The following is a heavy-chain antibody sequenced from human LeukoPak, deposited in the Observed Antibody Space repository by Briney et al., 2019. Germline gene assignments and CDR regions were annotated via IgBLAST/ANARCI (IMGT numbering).Heavy chain of an antibody. J-gene: IGHJ5*02. D-gene: IGHD4-17*01. CDR1: GGTFSSYA. V-gene: IGHV1-69*13. CDR3: ARVEDGDYGWFDP. CDR2: IIPIFGTA. Sequence: SVKVSCKASGGTFSSYAISWVRQAPGQGLEWMGGIIPIFGTANYAQKFQGRVTITADESTSTAYMELSSLRSEDTAVYYCARVEDGDYGWFDPWGQGTLVTVSS.